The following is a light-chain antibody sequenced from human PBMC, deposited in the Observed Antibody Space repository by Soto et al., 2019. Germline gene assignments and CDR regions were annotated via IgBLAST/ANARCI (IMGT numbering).Light chain of an antibody. CDR3: SVWEDNVDGWV. CDR1: SSNIGSNF. J-gene: IGLJ3*02. CDR2: KDN. Sequence: QSVVTQPPSASGTPGQKVTISCSGSSSNIGSNFVYWYQQLPGTAPKLLIYKDNQRPSGVPDRFSGSKSGTSVSLAISGLRPEDEAECYCSVWEDNVDGWVFGGGTKVTVL. V-gene: IGLV1-47*01.